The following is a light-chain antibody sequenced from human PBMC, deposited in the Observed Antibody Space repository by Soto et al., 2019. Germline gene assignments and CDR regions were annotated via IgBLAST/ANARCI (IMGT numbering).Light chain of an antibody. CDR3: KQSKSFPLT. V-gene: IGKV1-12*01. CDR1: QPINRW. Sequence: DIQMTQSPSPLSASVGDRVTITGRASQPINRWLAWYQQKPGKAPKLLIYAASSLHTGVPLRFSGSGSGTDFSLTISSLLPEDFATYYCKQSKSFPLTFGGGTKVDIK. J-gene: IGKJ4*01. CDR2: AAS.